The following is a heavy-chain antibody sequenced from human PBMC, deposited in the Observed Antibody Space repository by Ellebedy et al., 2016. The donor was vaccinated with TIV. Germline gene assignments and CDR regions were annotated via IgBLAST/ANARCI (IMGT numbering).Heavy chain of an antibody. V-gene: IGHV1-8*01. CDR3: ARGVKDDFWSGLYLYYYYYYMDV. Sequence: ASVKVSCXASGYTFTSYDINWVRQATGQGLEWMGWMNPNSGNTGYAQKFQGRVTMTRNTSISTAYMELSSLRSEDTAVYYCARGVKDDFWSGLYLYYYYYYMDVWGKGTTVTVSS. D-gene: IGHD3-3*01. CDR2: MNPNSGNT. CDR1: GYTFTSYD. J-gene: IGHJ6*03.